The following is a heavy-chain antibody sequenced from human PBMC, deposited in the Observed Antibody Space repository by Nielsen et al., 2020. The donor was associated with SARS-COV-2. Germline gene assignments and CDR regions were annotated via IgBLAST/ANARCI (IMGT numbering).Heavy chain of an antibody. J-gene: IGHJ4*02. CDR3: ARSGWGLPFYFNS. Sequence: SETLSLTCTVSGGSISNYYWTWIRQPPGKGLEWIGYIYHGGSTYYNPSLKSRVNISLNPSKNQFSLNLTSVTAADTAVFYCARSGWGLPFYFNSWGQGTLVTVSS. V-gene: IGHV4-59*01. CDR2: IYHGGST. D-gene: IGHD2-21*02. CDR1: GGSISNYY.